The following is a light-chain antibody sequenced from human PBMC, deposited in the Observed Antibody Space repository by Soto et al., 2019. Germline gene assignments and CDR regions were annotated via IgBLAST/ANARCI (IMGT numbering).Light chain of an antibody. J-gene: IGKJ3*01. Sequence: DIQMTQSPSTLSASVGDRVTITCRASQSISSWLAWYQQKPGKAPKLLIYKASNLESGVPSRFSGSGSGTEDTLTISSLQPDDFATYYCQQYNSYPLTFGPGTKVDIK. CDR3: QQYNSYPLT. V-gene: IGKV1-5*03. CDR2: KAS. CDR1: QSISSW.